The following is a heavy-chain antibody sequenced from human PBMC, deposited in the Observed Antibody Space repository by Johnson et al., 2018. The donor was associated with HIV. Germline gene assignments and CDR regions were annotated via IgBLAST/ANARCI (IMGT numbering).Heavy chain of an antibody. V-gene: IGHV3-23*04. CDR3: ASGGRSGWYFGPNDAFDI. Sequence: LQLVESGGGLVQPGGSLRLSCAASGFTFSSYAMSWVRQAPGKGLEWVSAISGSGGSTYYADSVKGRFTISRDNSKNTRYLQMGSLGAEDMAVYYCASGGRSGWYFGPNDAFDIWGQGTMVTGSS. CDR1: GFTFSSYA. J-gene: IGHJ3*02. CDR2: ISGSGGST. D-gene: IGHD6-19*01.